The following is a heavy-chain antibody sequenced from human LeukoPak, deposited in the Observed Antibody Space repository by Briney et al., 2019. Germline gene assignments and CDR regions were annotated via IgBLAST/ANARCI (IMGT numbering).Heavy chain of an antibody. J-gene: IGHJ4*02. V-gene: IGHV3-66*02. D-gene: IGHD3-3*01. CDR3: ARDLRLTTIFGVVSN. Sequence: GGSLRLSCAASGFTVSSNYMSWVRQAPGKGLEGVSVIYSGGSTYYADSVKGRFTISRDNSKNTLYLQMNSLRPEDTAVYYCARDLRLTTIFGVVSNWGQGTLVTVSS. CDR2: IYSGGST. CDR1: GFTVSSNY.